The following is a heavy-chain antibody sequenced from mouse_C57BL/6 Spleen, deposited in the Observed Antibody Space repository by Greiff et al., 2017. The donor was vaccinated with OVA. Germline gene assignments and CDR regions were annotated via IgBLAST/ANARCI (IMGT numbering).Heavy chain of an antibody. D-gene: IGHD1-1*01. J-gene: IGHJ4*01. CDR2: IYPGDGDT. V-gene: IGHV1-82*01. CDR3: ARSWYYGYAMDY. Sequence: VQLQQSGPELVKPGASVKISCKASGYAFSSSWMNWVKQRPGKGLEWIGRIYPGDGDTNYNGKFKGKATLTADKSSSTDYMQLSSLTPEDSAVYVCARSWYYGYAMDYWGQGTSVTVSS. CDR1: GYAFSSSW.